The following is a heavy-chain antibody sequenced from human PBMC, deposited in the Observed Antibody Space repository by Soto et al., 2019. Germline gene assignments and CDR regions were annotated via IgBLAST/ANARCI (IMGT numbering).Heavy chain of an antibody. D-gene: IGHD3-10*01. V-gene: IGHV4-31*03. J-gene: IGHJ3*02. CDR3: ARFYMVRGVMGAFDI. CDR1: GGSIRTGGYY. CDR2: IYYIGST. Sequence: SEPLSPTVTVSGGSIRTGGYYGSWIPQHPGKGLEWIGYIYYIGSTYYSPSLKSRVSISVDTSKNQFSLKLSSVTAADTAVYYCARFYMVRGVMGAFDIWGQGTMVT.